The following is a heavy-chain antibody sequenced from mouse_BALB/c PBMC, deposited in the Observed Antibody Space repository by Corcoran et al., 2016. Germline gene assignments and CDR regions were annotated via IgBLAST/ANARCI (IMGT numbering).Heavy chain of an antibody. CDR3: ARGYGRTYWFFDV. CDR2: ITPYNGGT. V-gene: IGHV1-18*01. D-gene: IGHD1-1*01. J-gene: IGHJ1*01. Sequence: EVQLHKSEPELVKPGASMKISCTDSGYSFTDYTMNWVKTSHGKNLERIGLITPYNGGTSYNQKFKGKATLTVDQSSSTAYMELLSLTSEDSAVDYCARGYGRTYWFFDVWCAGTTVTVSS. CDR1: GYSFTDYT.